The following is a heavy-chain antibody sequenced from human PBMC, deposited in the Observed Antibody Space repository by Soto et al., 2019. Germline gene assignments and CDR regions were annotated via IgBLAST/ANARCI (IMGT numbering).Heavy chain of an antibody. Sequence: PEKWPHTYTVSAGTIRTSKWCGCVRLPQGKGLEWSGEIYHSGSTNYNPSLKSRVIISVDKSKNQFSLKLSSVTDADTSVLYCARVVCNYFYFDYWGQ. V-gene: IGHV4-4*03. D-gene: IGHD4-4*01. CDR1: AGTIRTSKW. CDR2: IYHSGST. J-gene: IGHJ4*01. CDR3: ARVVCNYFYFDY.